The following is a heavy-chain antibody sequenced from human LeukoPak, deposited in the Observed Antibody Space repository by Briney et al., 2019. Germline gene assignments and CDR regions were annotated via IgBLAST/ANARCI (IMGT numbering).Heavy chain of an antibody. D-gene: IGHD2/OR15-2a*01. Sequence: SETLSLTCTVSGGSISSYYWSWIRQPPGKGLEWIAYISDIGSINYNPSLKSRVTISLDTSKNQFSLTPSSVTAADTAVSYWADHPPRNTVTFWGQGPLVTV. CDR1: GGSISSYY. V-gene: IGHV4-59*08. J-gene: IGHJ4*02. CDR2: ISDIGSI. CDR3: ADHPPRNTVTF.